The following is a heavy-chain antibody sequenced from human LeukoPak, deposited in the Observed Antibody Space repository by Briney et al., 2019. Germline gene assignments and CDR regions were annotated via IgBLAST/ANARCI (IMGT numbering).Heavy chain of an antibody. CDR1: GYSFTNYA. Sequence: ASVKVSCKASGYSFTNYAMDWVRQAPGQGLEWMGWIHPSTGNPTYAQGFTGRFVFSLDTSVSTTYLQISSLKAEDTAVYFCARAFQSLGGLSLPDYWGQGTLVTVSS. CDR2: IHPSTGNP. CDR3: ARAFQSLGGLSLPDY. J-gene: IGHJ4*02. V-gene: IGHV7-4-1*02. D-gene: IGHD3-16*02.